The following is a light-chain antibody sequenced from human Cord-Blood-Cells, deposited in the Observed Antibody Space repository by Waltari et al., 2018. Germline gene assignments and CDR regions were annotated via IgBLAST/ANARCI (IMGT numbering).Light chain of an antibody. Sequence: QSALTQPASVSGSPGQSITISCTGTSSDVGSYNLVSWYQQHPGKAPKLMIYEGSKRPSGVSNRFSGSKSGNTASLTISRLQAEDEADYYCCSYAGSSTFGVFGGGTKLTVL. CDR3: CSYAGSSTFGV. J-gene: IGLJ3*02. CDR1: SSDVGSYNL. V-gene: IGLV2-23*03. CDR2: EGS.